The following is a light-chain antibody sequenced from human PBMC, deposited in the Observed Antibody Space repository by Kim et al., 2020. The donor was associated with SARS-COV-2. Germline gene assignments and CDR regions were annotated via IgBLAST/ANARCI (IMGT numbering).Light chain of an antibody. Sequence: EIVLTQSPATLSLSPGERATLSCRASQSVSSYLAWYQQKPGQAPRLLIYDASNRATGIPARFSGSGSGTDFTLTISSLEPEDFAVYYCQQRSNWPRAFGRGTKVDSK. CDR3: QQRSNWPRA. CDR2: DAS. V-gene: IGKV3-11*01. J-gene: IGKJ1*01. CDR1: QSVSSY.